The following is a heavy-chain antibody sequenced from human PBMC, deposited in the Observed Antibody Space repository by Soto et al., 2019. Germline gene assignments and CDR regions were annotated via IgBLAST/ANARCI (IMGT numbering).Heavy chain of an antibody. CDR3: ARHVSYYDSSGYYDAFDI. CDR2: VYHSGST. J-gene: IGHJ3*02. D-gene: IGHD3-22*01. CDR1: GGSISTSNW. V-gene: IGHV4-4*02. Sequence: SETLSLTCAVSGGSISTSNWWSWVRQPPGKGLEWIGEVYHSGSTNYNPSFKSRITINPDTSKNQFPLQLNSVTPEDTAVYYCARHVSYYDSSGYYDAFDIWGQGTMVTVSS.